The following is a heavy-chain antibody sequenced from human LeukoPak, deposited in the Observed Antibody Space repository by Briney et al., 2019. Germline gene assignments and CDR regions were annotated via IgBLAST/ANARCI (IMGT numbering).Heavy chain of an antibody. CDR3: ARDSSGIRGVEYYYDN. D-gene: IGHD3-10*01. Sequence: ASVKVSCKASGYTFTNYGISWVRQAPGQGLEWMGWISAYNGDTNYAQNLQGRVTMTTDTSTSTAYMELRSLRSDDMAVYYCARDSSGIRGVEYYYDNWGQGTLVTVSS. V-gene: IGHV1-18*03. CDR2: ISAYNGDT. J-gene: IGHJ4*02. CDR1: GYTFTNYG.